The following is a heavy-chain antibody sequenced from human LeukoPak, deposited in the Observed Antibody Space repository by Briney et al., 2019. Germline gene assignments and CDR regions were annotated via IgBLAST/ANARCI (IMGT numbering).Heavy chain of an antibody. CDR3: ARVLGWIQSRNWFDP. V-gene: IGHV4-59*01. CDR1: GASISHYY. CDR2: FYYRGTT. J-gene: IGHJ5*02. Sequence: PSETLSLTCTVSGASISHYYWTWIRQSPGKGLEWIGYFYYRGTTKVNPSLRSRVTMSVDTSRTQFSLKLTSVTAADTAVYYCARVLGWIQSRNWFDPWGQGTLVTVSS. D-gene: IGHD5-18*01.